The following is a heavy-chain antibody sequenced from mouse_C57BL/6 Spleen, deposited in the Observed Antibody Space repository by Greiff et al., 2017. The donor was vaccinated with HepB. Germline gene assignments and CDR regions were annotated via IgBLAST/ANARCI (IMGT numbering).Heavy chain of an antibody. CDR1: GYTFTDYN. V-gene: IGHV1-22*01. CDR2: INPNNGGT. CDR3: ARKSMGAMDY. J-gene: IGHJ4*01. D-gene: IGHD2-10*02. Sequence: EVKLMESGPELVKPGASVKMSCKASGYTFTDYNMHWVKQSHGKSLEWIGYINPNNGGTSYNQKFKGKATLTVNKSSSTAYMELRSLTSEDSAVYYCARKSMGAMDYWGQGTSVTVSS.